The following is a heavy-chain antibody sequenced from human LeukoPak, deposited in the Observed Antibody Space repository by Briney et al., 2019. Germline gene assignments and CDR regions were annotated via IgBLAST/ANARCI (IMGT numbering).Heavy chain of an antibody. CDR2: IIPISGTT. Sequence: GASVKVSCKASGGTLNSYVISWVRQAPGQGLEWMGGIIPISGTTNYAQKFQGRVTITADKSTSTAHMELSSLRSEDTAVYYCATLCCGSYYMDVWGKGTTVTVSS. CDR3: ATLCCGSYYMDV. CDR1: GGTLNSYV. V-gene: IGHV1-69*06. D-gene: IGHD2-15*01. J-gene: IGHJ6*03.